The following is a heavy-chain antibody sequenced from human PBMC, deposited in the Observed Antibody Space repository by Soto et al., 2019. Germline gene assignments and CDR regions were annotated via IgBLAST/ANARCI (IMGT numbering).Heavy chain of an antibody. Sequence: QLQLQESGSGLVKPSQTLSLTCAVSGGSISSGGYSWSWIRQPPGKGLEWIGYIYHSGSTYYNPSLKSRLPVSVDRSVTQFSLKRISVTSADTAVYYCARSWMYAPRSDPWGQGTLVTVSS. CDR1: GGSISSGGYS. J-gene: IGHJ5*02. V-gene: IGHV4-30-2*01. CDR3: ARSWMYAPRSDP. CDR2: IYHSGST. D-gene: IGHD2-8*01.